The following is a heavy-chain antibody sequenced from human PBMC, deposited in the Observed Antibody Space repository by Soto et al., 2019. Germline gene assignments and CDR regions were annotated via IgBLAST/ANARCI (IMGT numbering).Heavy chain of an antibody. J-gene: IGHJ5*02. CDR3: ARVPVRITGTTGWFDP. CDR2: IYYSGST. Sequence: ASETLSLTCTVSGGSISSYYWSWIRQPPGKGLEWIGYIYYSGSTNYNPSLKSRVTISVDTSKNQFSLKLSSVTAADTAVYYCARVPVRITGTTGWFDPWGQGTLVTVSS. CDR1: GGSISSYY. D-gene: IGHD1-7*01. V-gene: IGHV4-59*08.